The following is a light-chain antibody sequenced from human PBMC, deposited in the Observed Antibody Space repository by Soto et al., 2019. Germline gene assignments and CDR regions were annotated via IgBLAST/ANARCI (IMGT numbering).Light chain of an antibody. CDR3: QHHDPCPLT. CDR1: QSVSRW. Sequence: DNQMTQSPSTLSASVGDRVTITCRATQSVSRWLAWYQKRPWKAPNLLIYKAFILESGVPSRFRVSGSGTEFTLTIRSLQPDDFATHYCQHHDPCPLTFGGGNKVEIK. V-gene: IGKV1-5*03. CDR2: KAF. J-gene: IGKJ4*01.